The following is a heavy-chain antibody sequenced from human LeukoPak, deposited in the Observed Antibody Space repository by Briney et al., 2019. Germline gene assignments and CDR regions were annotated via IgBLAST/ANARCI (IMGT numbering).Heavy chain of an antibody. V-gene: IGHV3-48*03. CDR2: ISSSGSTI. D-gene: IGHD1-26*01. CDR1: GFTFSSYA. J-gene: IGHJ4*02. Sequence: GGSLRLSCAASGFTFSSYAMSWVRQAPGKGLEWVSYISSSGSTIYYADSVKGRFTIPRDNAKNSPYLQMNSLRAEDTAVYYCARATWAPVLGYWGQGTLVTVSS. CDR3: ARATWAPVLGY.